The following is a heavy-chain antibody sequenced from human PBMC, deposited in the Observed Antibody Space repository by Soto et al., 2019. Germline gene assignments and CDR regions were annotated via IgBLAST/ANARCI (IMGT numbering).Heavy chain of an antibody. CDR2: IYYSGSS. J-gene: IGHJ4*02. CDR1: GGSVSSGDYH. CDR3: ARMYGGYGGGVDY. V-gene: IGHV4-30-4*01. D-gene: IGHD5-12*01. Sequence: SETLSLTCTVSGGSVSSGDYHWSWIRQPPGKGLEWIGYIYYSGSSYYNPSLMSRVAMSVDTSKNHFSLKLRSVTAADTAVYYCARMYGGYGGGVDYWGQGTQVTVSS.